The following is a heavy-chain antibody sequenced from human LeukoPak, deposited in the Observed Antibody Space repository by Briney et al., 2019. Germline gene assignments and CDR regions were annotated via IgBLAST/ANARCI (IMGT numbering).Heavy chain of an antibody. D-gene: IGHD6-13*01. CDR2: IIPIFGTA. CDR1: GGTFSSYA. J-gene: IGHJ4*02. Sequence: ASVKVSCKASGGTFSSYAISWVRQAPGQGLEWMGGIIPIFGTANYAQKFQGRVTITADESTSTAYMELSSLRSEDTAVYYCARSAAGTSGRSAPGDYWGQGTLVTVSS. V-gene: IGHV1-69*13. CDR3: ARSAAGTSGRSAPGDY.